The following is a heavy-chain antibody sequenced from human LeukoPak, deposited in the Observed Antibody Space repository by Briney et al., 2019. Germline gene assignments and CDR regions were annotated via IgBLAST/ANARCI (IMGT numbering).Heavy chain of an antibody. J-gene: IGHJ6*03. CDR2: INDSGRI. D-gene: IGHD1-7*01. CDR1: GGSFSNYY. Sequence: SSETLSLTRAVYGGSFSNYYWSWIRQPPGKGLEWIGEINDSGRINYNPSLMSRVTVSVDTSKNQFSLRLTSVTATDTAVYYCARRWNYGRNYYIDAWGNGATVSVSS. V-gene: IGHV4-34*01. CDR3: ARRWNYGRNYYIDA.